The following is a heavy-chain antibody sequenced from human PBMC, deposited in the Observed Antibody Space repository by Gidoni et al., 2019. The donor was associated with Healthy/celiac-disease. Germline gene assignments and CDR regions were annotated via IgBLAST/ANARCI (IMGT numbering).Heavy chain of an antibody. J-gene: IGHJ4*02. CDR3: AREGYSSDGKRYFDY. CDR1: GFSVSSNY. V-gene: IGHV3-53*02. Sequence: EVQLVETGGGLIQPGGSLRLSCAASGFSVSSNYMSWVRQAPGKGLEWVSLIYSGGSTYYADSVKGRFTISRDNSKNTVYLQMNSLRGEDTAVYYCAREGYSSDGKRYFDYWGQGTLVTVSS. CDR2: IYSGGST. D-gene: IGHD6-19*01.